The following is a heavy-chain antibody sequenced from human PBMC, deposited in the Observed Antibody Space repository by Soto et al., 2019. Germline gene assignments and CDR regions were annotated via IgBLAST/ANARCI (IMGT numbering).Heavy chain of an antibody. Sequence: PGGSLRLSCAASGFAFSNYEMNWVRQAPGKGLEWVSYISLSGSTIYYAESVKGRFTISRDDAKNSLYLQMDSLGADDTAVYYCARESFSASPNFFDYWGQGTLVTVSS. D-gene: IGHD3-3*02. CDR1: GFAFSNYE. CDR2: ISLSGSTI. CDR3: ARESFSASPNFFDY. J-gene: IGHJ4*02. V-gene: IGHV3-48*03.